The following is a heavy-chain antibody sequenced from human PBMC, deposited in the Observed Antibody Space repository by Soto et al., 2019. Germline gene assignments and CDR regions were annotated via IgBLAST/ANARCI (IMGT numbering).Heavy chain of an antibody. CDR3: ARGDFWSGYYTGAFDI. V-gene: IGHV3-48*01. J-gene: IGHJ3*02. Sequence: GSLRLSCAASGFTFSRYSMNWVRQAPGKGLEWVSYISSSSSTIYYADSVKGRFTISRDNAKNSLYLQMNSLRAEDTAVYYCARGDFWSGYYTGAFDIWGQGTMVTVSS. CDR1: GFTFSRYS. D-gene: IGHD3-3*01. CDR2: ISSSSSTI.